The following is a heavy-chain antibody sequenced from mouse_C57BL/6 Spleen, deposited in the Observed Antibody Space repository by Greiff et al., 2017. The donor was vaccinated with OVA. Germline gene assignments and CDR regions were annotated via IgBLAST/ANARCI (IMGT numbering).Heavy chain of an antibody. J-gene: IGHJ4*01. CDR2: INPSTGGT. V-gene: IGHV1-42*01. D-gene: IGHD3-2*02. CDR3: ARGQLRPYAMDY. CDR1: GYSFTGYY. Sequence: EVQLQQSGPELVKPGASVKISCKASGYSFTGYYMNWVKQSPEKSLEWIGEINPSTGGTTYNQKFKAKATLTVDKYSSTAYMQLKSLTSEDSAVDYCARGQLRPYAMDYWGQGTSVTVSS.